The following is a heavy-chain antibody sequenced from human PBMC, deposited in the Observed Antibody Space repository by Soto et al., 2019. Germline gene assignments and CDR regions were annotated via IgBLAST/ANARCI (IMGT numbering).Heavy chain of an antibody. Sequence: EVQLLESGGGLVQPGGSLRLSCAASGFTFTSYAMSWVRQAPGKGLXWVSAISGSGDSTYYADSVKGRFTISRDNXKXXXXXXXXXXXXXXXXVXXXXXGAVXVTYYYYVMDVWGQGTTVTVSS. CDR1: GFTFTSYA. CDR2: ISGSGDST. V-gene: IGHV3-23*01. CDR3: XXGAVXVTYYYYVMDV. J-gene: IGHJ6*02. D-gene: IGHD6-19*01.